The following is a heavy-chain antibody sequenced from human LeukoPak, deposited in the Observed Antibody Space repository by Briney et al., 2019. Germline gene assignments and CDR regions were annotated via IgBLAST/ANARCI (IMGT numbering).Heavy chain of an antibody. V-gene: IGHV3-30*04. CDR1: GFTFSSYA. Sequence: PGGSLRLSCAASGFTFSSYAMHWVRQAPGKGLEWVAVISYDGSNKYYADSVKGRFTISRDNSKNTLYLQMNSLRAEDTAVYYCASGPRNYFDYWGQGTLVTVSS. CDR2: ISYDGSNK. CDR3: ASGPRNYFDY. J-gene: IGHJ4*02.